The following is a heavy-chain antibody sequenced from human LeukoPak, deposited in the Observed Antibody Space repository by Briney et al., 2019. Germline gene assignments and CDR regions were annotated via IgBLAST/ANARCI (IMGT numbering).Heavy chain of an antibody. D-gene: IGHD3-16*01. Sequence: SETLSLTCTVSGASISSYYRSWIRQPPGKGLEWIAYVYYSGTTNYNPSLKSRVTISVDRSKNQLSLQLSSVTAADTAVYYCATLGDFDLWGRGTLVTVSS. CDR3: ATLGDFDL. CDR1: GASISSYY. V-gene: IGHV4-59*01. J-gene: IGHJ2*01. CDR2: VYYSGTT.